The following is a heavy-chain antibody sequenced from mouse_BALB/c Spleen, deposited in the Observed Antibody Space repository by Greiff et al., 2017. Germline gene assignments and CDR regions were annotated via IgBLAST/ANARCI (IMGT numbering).Heavy chain of an antibody. CDR1: GYSFTGYT. D-gene: IGHD3-1*01. V-gene: IGHV1S135*01. CDR3: TRGARATSAWFAY. J-gene: IGHJ3*01. CDR2: INPYNGGT. Sequence: VQLQQSGPELVKPGASMKISCKASGYSFTGYTMNWVKQSHGKNLEWIGLINPYNGGTSYNQKFKGKATLTVDKSSSTAYMQLSSPTSEDSAVYYCTRGARATSAWFAYWGQGTLVTVSA.